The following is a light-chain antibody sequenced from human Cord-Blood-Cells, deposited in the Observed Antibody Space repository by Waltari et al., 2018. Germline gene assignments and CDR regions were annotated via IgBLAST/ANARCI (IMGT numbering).Light chain of an antibody. CDR1: SSDVGSYNL. CDR2: EGS. Sequence: QSALTQPASVSGSPGQSITISCTGTSSDVGSYNLVSWSQQHPGKAPKLMIYEGSKRPSGVSNRFSGSKSGNTASLTISGLQAKDEADYYCCSYAGSSTYVFGTGTKVTVL. V-gene: IGLV2-23*01. J-gene: IGLJ1*01. CDR3: CSYAGSSTYV.